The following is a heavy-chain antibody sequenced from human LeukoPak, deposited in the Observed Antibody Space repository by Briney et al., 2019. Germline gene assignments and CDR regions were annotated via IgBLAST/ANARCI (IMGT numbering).Heavy chain of an antibody. CDR1: GFSFCNYG. Sequence: GGSLRLSCAASGFSFCNYGMSWVRQAPGKGLEWVSTTSGEGSGTYYADLVKGRFTISRDNSKKKLYVRINSLRVEDTSVYFCGNKITLGGVVEALYWGDRTLGSVSS. D-gene: IGHD3-16*02. CDR2: TSGEGSGT. J-gene: IGHJ4*03. CDR3: GNKITLGGVVEALY. V-gene: IGHV3-23*01.